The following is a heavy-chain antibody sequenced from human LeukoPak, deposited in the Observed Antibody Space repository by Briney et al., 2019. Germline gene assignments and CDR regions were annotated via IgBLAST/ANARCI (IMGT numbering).Heavy chain of an antibody. CDR3: ARRGSSALYYYAMDV. Sequence: ASVKVSCKASGYTFTSYYMHWVRQAPGQGLEWMGIINPSGGSTSYAQKFQGRVTMTRDTSTSTVYMELSSLRSDDTAVYYCARRGSSALYYYAMDVWGQGTTVTVSS. CDR2: INPSGGST. J-gene: IGHJ6*02. V-gene: IGHV1-46*01. D-gene: IGHD1-26*01. CDR1: GYTFTSYY.